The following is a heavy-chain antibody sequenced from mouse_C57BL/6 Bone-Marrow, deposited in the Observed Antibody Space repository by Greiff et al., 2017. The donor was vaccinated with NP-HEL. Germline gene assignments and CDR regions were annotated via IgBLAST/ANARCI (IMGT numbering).Heavy chain of an antibody. CDR2: ISYSGST. CDR3: AKRNGAGYCDY. Sequence: EVQLQESGPGLAKPSQTLSLTCPVTGYSITSDYWHWIRKFPGNKLEYMGYISYSGSTYYNPSLISRLSITRDTSKNKIYLQMKDVTTEDTATYYCAKRNGAGYCDYWGQGTTLTGSS. V-gene: IGHV3-8*01. J-gene: IGHJ2*01. CDR1: GYSITSDY.